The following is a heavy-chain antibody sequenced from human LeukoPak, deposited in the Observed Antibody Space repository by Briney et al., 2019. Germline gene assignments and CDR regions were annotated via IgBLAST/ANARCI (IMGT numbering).Heavy chain of an antibody. D-gene: IGHD3-10*01. CDR2: ISSSSTYI. CDR3: ARGRTTVRGVIRSPDF. J-gene: IGHJ4*02. Sequence: GGSLRLSCAASGFTFSSYSMNWVRQAPGKGLEWVSSISSSSTYIYYADSVKGRFTISRDNAKNSLYLQMSSLRAEDTAVYYCARGRTTVRGVIRSPDFWGQGTLVTVSS. CDR1: GFTFSSYS. V-gene: IGHV3-21*04.